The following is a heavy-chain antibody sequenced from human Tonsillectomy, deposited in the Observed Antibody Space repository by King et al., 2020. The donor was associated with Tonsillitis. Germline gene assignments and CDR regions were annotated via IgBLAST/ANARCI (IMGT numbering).Heavy chain of an antibody. CDR1: GFTFSSYG. J-gene: IGHJ4*02. CDR3: ARDPSSSWYFDY. CDR2: ISYDGGKK. D-gene: IGHD6-19*01. V-gene: IGHV3-33*05. Sequence: VQLVESGGGVVQPGRSLRHSCAASGFTFSSYGMHWVRQAPGKGLEWVALISYDGGKKSYADSVKGRFTISRDNSKNTLYLQMNSLRADDTAVYYCARDPSSSWYFDYWGQGTLVTVSS.